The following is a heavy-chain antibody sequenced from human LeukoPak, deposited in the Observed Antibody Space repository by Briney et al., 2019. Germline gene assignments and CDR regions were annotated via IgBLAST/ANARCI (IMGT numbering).Heavy chain of an antibody. CDR2: ISDSGQSP. Sequence: GGSLRLSCEASGFTFRNYAMNWVRQSPGKGLEYVSGISDSGQSPYYAASVRGRFTISRDNSNNTLYLQMNSLRAEDTAVYYCARDNRPLPNYYGSGSYYTPGAFDIWGQGTMVTVSS. D-gene: IGHD3-10*01. J-gene: IGHJ3*02. CDR1: GFTFRNYA. CDR3: ARDNRPLPNYYGSGSYYTPGAFDI. V-gene: IGHV3-23*01.